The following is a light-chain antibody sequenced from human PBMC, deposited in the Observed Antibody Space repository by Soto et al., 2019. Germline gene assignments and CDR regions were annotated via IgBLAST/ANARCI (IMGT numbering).Light chain of an antibody. CDR1: SSNIGNYA. V-gene: IGLV1-36*01. CDR3: AGWADRLNRRV. J-gene: IGLJ3*02. CDR2: SDD. Sequence: QSVLTQPASVSPAPRQRVTISCSGSSSNIGNYAVKWYQQLPGKAPKLLIYSDDPSDRFFGSKSGTSASLAISGLQSEDERYYYCAGWADRLNRRVFGGGTKVTV.